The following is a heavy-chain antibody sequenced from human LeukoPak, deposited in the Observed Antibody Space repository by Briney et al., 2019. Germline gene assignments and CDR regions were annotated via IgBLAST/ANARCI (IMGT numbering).Heavy chain of an antibody. CDR2: IFSNDEK. CDR1: GFSLSNARMG. J-gene: IGHJ4*02. CDR3: ARTLYGDPFDY. Sequence: SGPVLVKPTETLTLTCTVSGFSLSNARMGVSWIRQPPGKALEWLAHIFSNDEKSYSTSLKSSLTISKDTSKSQVVLTMTNMDPVDTATYYCARTLYGDPFDYWGQGTLVTVSS. D-gene: IGHD4-17*01. V-gene: IGHV2-26*01.